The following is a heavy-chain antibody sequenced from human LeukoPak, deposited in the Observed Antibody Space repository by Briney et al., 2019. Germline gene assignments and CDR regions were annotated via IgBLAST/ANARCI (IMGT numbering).Heavy chain of an antibody. Sequence: GGSLRLSCAASGFTFSSYGMSWVRQAPGKGVEWVSGISGSGGTTYYADSVKGRFTISRDNSKNTLYLQMNSLRAEDTAVYYCAKQFTYNDYWGQGTLVTVSS. V-gene: IGHV3-23*01. D-gene: IGHD1-1*01. J-gene: IGHJ4*02. CDR3: AKQFTYNDY. CDR2: ISGSGGTT. CDR1: GFTFSSYG.